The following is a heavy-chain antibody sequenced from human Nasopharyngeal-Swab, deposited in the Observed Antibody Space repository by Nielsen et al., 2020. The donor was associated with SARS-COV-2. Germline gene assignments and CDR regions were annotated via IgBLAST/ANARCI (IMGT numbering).Heavy chain of an antibody. V-gene: IGHV4-34*01. CDR2: INHSGST. D-gene: IGHD2-2*01. J-gene: IGHJ5*02. CDR1: GGSFSGYY. CDR3: ARGRGSSTSKNWFDL. Sequence: GSLRLSCAVYGGSFSGYYWSWIRQPPGKGLEWIGEINHSGSTNYNPSLKSRVTISVDTSKNQFSLKLSSVTAADTAVYYCARGRGSSTSKNWFDLWGQGTLVTVSS.